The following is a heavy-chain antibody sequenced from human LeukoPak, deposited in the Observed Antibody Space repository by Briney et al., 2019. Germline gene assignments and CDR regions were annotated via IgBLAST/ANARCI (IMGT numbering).Heavy chain of an antibody. D-gene: IGHD3-22*01. CDR3: ARVGYYESSGYYEY. J-gene: IGHJ4*02. CDR1: GYTLTDYY. CDR2: INPNSGGT. Sequence: ASVKVSCTASGYTLTDYYMHWVRQAPGQGLEWMGRINPNSGGTNYAQKFQGRVTMTRDTSISTVYMELSRLRSDDTAVYYCARVGYYESSGYYEYWGQGTLVTVSS. V-gene: IGHV1-2*06.